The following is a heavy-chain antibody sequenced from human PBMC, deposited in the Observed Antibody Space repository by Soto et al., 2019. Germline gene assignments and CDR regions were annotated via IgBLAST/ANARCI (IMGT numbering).Heavy chain of an antibody. CDR3: ARDGHDYGDYYL. CDR2: INHSGST. J-gene: IGHJ4*02. Sequence: SETLTLTYAVYGWSFSGYYWSWIRQPPGKGLEWIGEINHSGSTNYNPSLKSRVTISVDTSKNQFSLKLSSVTAADTAVYYCARDGHDYGDYYLWGQGTLVTVS. D-gene: IGHD4-17*01. CDR1: GWSFSGYY. V-gene: IGHV4-34*01.